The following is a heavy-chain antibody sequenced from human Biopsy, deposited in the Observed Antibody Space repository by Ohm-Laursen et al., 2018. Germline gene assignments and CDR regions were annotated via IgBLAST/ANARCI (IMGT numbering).Heavy chain of an antibody. D-gene: IGHD4-17*01. Sequence: SLRLSCAASGFTFSSYAMNWFRQAPGKGLEWVSTISGNSDIIYDTDSVKGRFTISRDNSKNTLYLQMNSLRADDTAVYYCTLAGDQTVTHFDYWGQGTLVTVSS. J-gene: IGHJ4*02. CDR1: GFTFSSYA. CDR3: TLAGDQTVTHFDY. CDR2: ISGNSDII. V-gene: IGHV3-23*01.